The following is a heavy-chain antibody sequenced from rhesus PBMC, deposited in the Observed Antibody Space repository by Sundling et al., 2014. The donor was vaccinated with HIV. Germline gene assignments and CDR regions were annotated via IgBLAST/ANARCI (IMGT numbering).Heavy chain of an antibody. CDR1: GYTFTTYY. D-gene: IGHD4-29*01. J-gene: IGHJ6*01. CDR2: INPSNGNT. Sequence: QVQLVQSGAEVKKPGTSVKLSCKASGYTFTTYYINWVRQAPGQVLEWMGWINPSNGNTDYAQRFQGRVTMTRDTSTSTAYMELSSLRSEDTAVYYCAGQGGYGSNYEVVGLDSWGQGVVVTVSS. CDR3: AGQGGYGSNYEVVGLDS. V-gene: IGHV1-200*01.